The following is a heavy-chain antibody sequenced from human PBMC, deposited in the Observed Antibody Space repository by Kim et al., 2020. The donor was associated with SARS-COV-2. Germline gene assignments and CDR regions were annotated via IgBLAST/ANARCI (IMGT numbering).Heavy chain of an antibody. V-gene: IGHV3-23*01. D-gene: IGHD6-6*01. J-gene: IGHJ4*02. CDR3: AKNVGQLGACFDY. Sequence: GGSLRLSCTVSGFTFTNFAMHWVRQAPGKGLEWVSSISGSGISTYYTDSVKGRFTISRDNSKNTLYLQMNSLRAKDTAVYYCAKNVGQLGACFDYWGQGT. CDR2: ISGSGIST. CDR1: GFTFTNFA.